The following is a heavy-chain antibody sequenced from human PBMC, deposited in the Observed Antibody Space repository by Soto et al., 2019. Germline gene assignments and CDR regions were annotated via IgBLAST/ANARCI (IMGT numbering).Heavy chain of an antibody. V-gene: IGHV3-15*06. Sequence: LLEESGGGFLQPGWLILLSAVAACSTFRHPLLDGVRQARGKGLEWVGRIKSISDGETTNYAASVAGRFTISRDDSKNTLFLHVNSLKTEDTGVYYCTRRIAVDGTYYFDYWGQGTLVTVSS. CDR3: TRRIAVDGTYYFDY. CDR1: CSTFRHPL. D-gene: IGHD6-19*01. CDR2: IKSISDGETT. J-gene: IGHJ4*02.